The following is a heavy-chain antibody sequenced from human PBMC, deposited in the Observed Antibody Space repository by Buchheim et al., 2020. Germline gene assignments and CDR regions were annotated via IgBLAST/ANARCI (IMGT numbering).Heavy chain of an antibody. CDR2: ISSSSSYI. CDR3: ARSWRDTTIDADEYDY. CDR1: GFTFSSYT. V-gene: IGHV3-21*01. Sequence: EVQLVESGGGLVKPGGSLRLSCAASGFTFSSYTMNWVRQAPGKGLEWVSSISSSSSYIYSADSVRGRFTIPRDNAKNTMNPQMNSLRAEDTAVYYCARSWRDTTIDADEYDYWGQGTL. J-gene: IGHJ4*02. D-gene: IGHD5-18*01.